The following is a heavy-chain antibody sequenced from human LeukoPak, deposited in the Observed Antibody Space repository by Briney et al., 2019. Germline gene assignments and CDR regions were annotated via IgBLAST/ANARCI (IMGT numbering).Heavy chain of an antibody. D-gene: IGHD3-16*01. J-gene: IGHJ4*02. CDR1: GFTFSNYG. CDR2: IWYDGSDK. V-gene: IGHV3-33*01. Sequence: GRSLRLSCAASGFTFSNYGMHWVRQAPGKGLEWVAIIWYDGSDKQYADSVKGRFTVSRDNSKNTLDLQMNSLRAEDTAVYYCARSRGPNTFGGVHDYWGQGTLVTVSS. CDR3: ARSRGPNTFGGVHDY.